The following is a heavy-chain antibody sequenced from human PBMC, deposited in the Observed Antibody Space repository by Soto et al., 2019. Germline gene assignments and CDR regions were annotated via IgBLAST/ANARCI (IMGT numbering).Heavy chain of an antibody. Sequence: EVQLAESGGGLAQPGGSLRLSCAASGFTLSGYAMDWVRQAPGKGLEYVSGISSNGVGTYYANSVQGRFTISRDNSTNTVYLQMGSLRPEDMAVYYCARRARPDFYYMDVWGKGTTVTVS. J-gene: IGHJ6*03. V-gene: IGHV3-64*01. CDR2: ISSNGVGT. CDR1: GFTLSGYA. D-gene: IGHD6-6*01. CDR3: ARRARPDFYYMDV.